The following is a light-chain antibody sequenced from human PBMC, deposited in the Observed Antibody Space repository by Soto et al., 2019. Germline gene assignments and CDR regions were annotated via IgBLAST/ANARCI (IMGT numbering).Light chain of an antibody. V-gene: IGLV1-40*01. Sequence: QSVLTQPPSVSGAPGQRVTISCTGGSSNIGANYDVKWYQQLPGTAPKLLIYAYNIRPSGVPDRFSGSKSGTSTSLAITGLQAEDEADYYYQSYDDSLSGWVFGGGTKLTVL. CDR2: AYN. CDR3: QSYDDSLSGWV. J-gene: IGLJ3*02. CDR1: SSNIGANYD.